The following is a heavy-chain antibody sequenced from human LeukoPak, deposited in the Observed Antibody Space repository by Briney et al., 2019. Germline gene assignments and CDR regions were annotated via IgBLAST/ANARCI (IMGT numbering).Heavy chain of an antibody. D-gene: IGHD1-26*01. CDR3: ASIVGATKSWFDP. CDR1: GGTFSSYA. V-gene: IGHV1-69*05. J-gene: IGHJ5*02. CDR2: IIPIFGTA. Sequence: ASVKVSCKASGGTFSSYAISWVRQAPGQGLEWMGRIIPIFGTANYAQKFQGRVTITTDESTSTAYMELSSLRSEDTAVYYCASIVGATKSWFDPWGQGTLVTVSS.